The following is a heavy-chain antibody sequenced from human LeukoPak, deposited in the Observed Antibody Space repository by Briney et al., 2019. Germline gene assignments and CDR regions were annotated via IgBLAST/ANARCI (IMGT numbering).Heavy chain of an antibody. Sequence: PGGSLRLSCAASGFTFSSYGMHWVRQAPGKGLEWVAVIWYGGSNKYYADSVKGRFTISRDNSKNTLYLQMNSLRAEDTAVYYCAKEFIGDDSSGWGPLDYWGQGTLVTVSS. D-gene: IGHD6-19*01. V-gene: IGHV3-30*02. CDR3: AKEFIGDDSSGWGPLDY. CDR1: GFTFSSYG. CDR2: IWYGGSNK. J-gene: IGHJ4*02.